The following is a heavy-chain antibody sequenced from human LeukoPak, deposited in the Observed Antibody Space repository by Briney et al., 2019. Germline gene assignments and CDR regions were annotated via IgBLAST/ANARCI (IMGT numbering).Heavy chain of an antibody. CDR3: ARRYYDILTGYYASAFDI. CDR2: IYTSGST. V-gene: IGHV4-4*07. J-gene: IGHJ3*02. Sequence: SETLSLSCTVSGGSISSYYWSWIRQPAGKGLEWIGRIYTSGSTNYNPSLKSRVTMSVDTSKNQFSLKLSSVTAADTAVYYCARRYYDILTGYYASAFDIWGQGTMVTVSS. CDR1: GGSISSYY. D-gene: IGHD3-9*01.